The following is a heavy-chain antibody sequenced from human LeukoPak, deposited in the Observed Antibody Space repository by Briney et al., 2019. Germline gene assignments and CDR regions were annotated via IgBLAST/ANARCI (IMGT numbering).Heavy chain of an antibody. CDR3: TSYGSGSSSHDY. Sequence: GGSLRLSCAASGFTFTNYWVGWVRQAPGRGLEWVANIKQDGSVKYYADSVKGRFTISRDNAENSLYLQMNSLRVEDTAVYYCTSYGSGSSSHDYWGQGTLVTVSS. V-gene: IGHV3-7*01. CDR2: IKQDGSVK. J-gene: IGHJ4*02. D-gene: IGHD3-10*01. CDR1: GFTFTNYW.